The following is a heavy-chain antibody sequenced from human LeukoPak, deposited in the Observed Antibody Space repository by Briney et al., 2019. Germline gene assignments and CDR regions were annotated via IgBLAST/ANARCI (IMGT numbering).Heavy chain of an antibody. CDR2: ISYDGSNK. CDR3: ASSYYYGSGRLYYYYYYGMDV. D-gene: IGHD3-10*01. V-gene: IGHV3-30-3*01. Sequence: GGSLRLSCAASGFTFSSYAMHWVRQAPGKGLEWVAVISYDGSNKYYADSVKGRFTISRDNSKDTLYLQMSSLRAEDTAVYYCASSYYYGSGRLYYYYYYGMDVWGQGTTVTVSS. J-gene: IGHJ6*02. CDR1: GFTFSSYA.